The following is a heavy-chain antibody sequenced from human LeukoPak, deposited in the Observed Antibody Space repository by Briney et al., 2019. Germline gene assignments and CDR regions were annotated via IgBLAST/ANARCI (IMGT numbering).Heavy chain of an antibody. CDR2: ISGSGGST. D-gene: IGHD2-2*01. CDR1: GFTFDNYG. J-gene: IGHJ3*02. V-gene: IGHV3-23*01. Sequence: GGSLGLSCAASGFTFDNYGMSWVRQAPGKGLEWVSGISGSGGSTYYADSVKGRFTISRDNSKNTLYLQMNSLRAEDTAVYYCAKDLKYQLLFGDAFDIWGQGTMVTVSS. CDR3: AKDLKYQLLFGDAFDI.